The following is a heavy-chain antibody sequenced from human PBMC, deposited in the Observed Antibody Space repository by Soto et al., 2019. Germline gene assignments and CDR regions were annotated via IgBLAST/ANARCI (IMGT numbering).Heavy chain of an antibody. CDR3: AKDIRGGIEYSSSNDYYYYYGMDV. CDR1: GFTFDDYA. D-gene: IGHD6-6*01. CDR2: ISWNSGSI. V-gene: IGHV3-9*01. J-gene: IGHJ6*02. Sequence: GGSLRLSCAASGFTFDDYAMHWVRQAPGKGLEWVSGISWNSGSIGYADSVKGRFTISRDNAKNSLYLQMNSLRAEDTALYYCAKDIRGGIEYSSSNDYYYYYGMDVWGQGTTVTVSS.